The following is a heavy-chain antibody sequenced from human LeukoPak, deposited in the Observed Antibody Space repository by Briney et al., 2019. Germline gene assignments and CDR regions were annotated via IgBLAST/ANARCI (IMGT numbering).Heavy chain of an antibody. J-gene: IGHJ4*02. CDR2: IWYDGSNA. CDR3: ARDSAHNY. Sequence: PGGSLRLSCAASGFTFRTQGMHWVRQAPGRGLEWVAFIWYDGSNAYYADSVKGRFTISRDNAKNTLYLQMNSLRAEDTAVYYCARDSAHNYWGQGTLVTVSS. CDR1: GFTFRTQG. V-gene: IGHV3-33*01. D-gene: IGHD3-10*01.